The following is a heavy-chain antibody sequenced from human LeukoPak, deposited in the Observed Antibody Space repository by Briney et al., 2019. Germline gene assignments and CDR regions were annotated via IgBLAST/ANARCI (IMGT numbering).Heavy chain of an antibody. CDR3: ARGRGYSYVN. CDR2: INHSGST. J-gene: IGHJ4*02. CDR1: GGSFSGYY. V-gene: IGHV4-34*01. D-gene: IGHD5-18*01. Sequence: SETLSLTCAVYGGSFSGYYWSWIRQPPGKGLEWIGEINHSGSTNYNPSLKSQVTISVDTSKNQFSLKLSSVTAADTAVYYCARGRGYSYVNWGQGTLVTVSS.